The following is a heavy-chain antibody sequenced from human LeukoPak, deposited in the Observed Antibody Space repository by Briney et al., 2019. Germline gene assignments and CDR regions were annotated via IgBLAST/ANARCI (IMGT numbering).Heavy chain of an antibody. CDR2: IKQDGTEK. J-gene: IGHJ4*02. Sequence: GGSLRLSCAASGFTVSRNYMSWVRQAPGKGLEWVANIKQDGTEKYYVDSVKGRFTISRDNAKNSLYLQMNSLRVEDTAVYYCAKVAKYYYGSETYYFFEHWGQGTPVTASS. D-gene: IGHD3-10*01. CDR3: AKVAKYYYGSETYYFFEH. V-gene: IGHV3-7*01. CDR1: GFTVSRNY.